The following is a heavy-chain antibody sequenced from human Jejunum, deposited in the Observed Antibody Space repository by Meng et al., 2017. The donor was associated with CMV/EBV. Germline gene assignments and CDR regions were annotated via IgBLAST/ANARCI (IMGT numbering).Heavy chain of an antibody. D-gene: IGHD3-10*01. Sequence: VSGGSSSSGGYYWSWIRQHPGKGLEWIGSIYYTGGTYYNPSLKSRISMSVDTSKNQFSLKLTSVTAADTAVYYCAREYGSGYPPDYWGQGTLVTVSS. V-gene: IGHV4-31*02. J-gene: IGHJ1*01. CDR3: AREYGSGYPPDY. CDR2: IYYTGGT. CDR1: GGSSSSGGYY.